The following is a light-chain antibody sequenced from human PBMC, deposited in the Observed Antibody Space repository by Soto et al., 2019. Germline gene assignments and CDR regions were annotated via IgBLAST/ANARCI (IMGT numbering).Light chain of an antibody. V-gene: IGKV1-5*03. CDR3: QQYNSYSGT. J-gene: IGKJ1*01. CDR2: KAS. CDR1: QSISSW. Sequence: DIQMTQSPSTPSASVGDRVTITCRASQSISSWLAWYQQKPGKAPKLLIYKASNLESGVPSRFSGSGSGTEFTLTISSLQPDDFATYYCQQYNSYSGTFGQGTKVEIK.